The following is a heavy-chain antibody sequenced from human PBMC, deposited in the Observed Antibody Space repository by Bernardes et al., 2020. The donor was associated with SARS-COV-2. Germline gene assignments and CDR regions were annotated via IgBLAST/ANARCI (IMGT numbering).Heavy chain of an antibody. CDR1: GFTFSSYA. CDR3: ARVPYAPGYSSGWRPNDY. J-gene: IGHJ4*02. D-gene: IGHD6-19*01. CDR2: ISYDGSNK. Sequence: GGSLRLSCAASGFTFSSYAMHWVRQAPGKGLEWVAVISYDGSNKYYADSVKGRFTISRDNSKNTLYLQMNSLRAEDTAVYYCARVPYAPGYSSGWRPNDYWGQGTLVTVSS. V-gene: IGHV3-30*04.